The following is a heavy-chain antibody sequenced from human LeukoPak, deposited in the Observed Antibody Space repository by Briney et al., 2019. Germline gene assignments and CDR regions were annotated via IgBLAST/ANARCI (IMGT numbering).Heavy chain of an antibody. D-gene: IGHD3-9*01. CDR3: ARDILTSFDDY. CDR1: GYTFTGYY. Sequence: ASVKVSCKASGYTFTGYYMHWVRQAPGQGLELMGRINPNSGGTSYAQKFQGRVTMTRDTSISTAYMELSRLRSDDTAVYYCARDILTSFDDYWGQGTLVTVSS. J-gene: IGHJ4*02. V-gene: IGHV1-2*06. CDR2: INPNSGGT.